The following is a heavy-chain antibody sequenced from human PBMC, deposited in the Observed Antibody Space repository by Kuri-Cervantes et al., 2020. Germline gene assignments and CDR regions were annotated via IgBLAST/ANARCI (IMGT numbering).Heavy chain of an antibody. V-gene: IGHV3-21*04. CDR1: GFSLSKSY. CDR3: ARDPHATDDYGGAPNWLDP. D-gene: IGHD4-23*01. J-gene: IGHJ5*02. CDR2: ISSRGTFI. Sequence: GGSLRLSCVASGFSLSKSYMNWVRQAPGKGLEWLASISSRGTFIHYSDSVEGRFTISRDNAKNSLFLQMNSLRSDDTAVYYCARDPHATDDYGGAPNWLDPWGQGTLVTVSS.